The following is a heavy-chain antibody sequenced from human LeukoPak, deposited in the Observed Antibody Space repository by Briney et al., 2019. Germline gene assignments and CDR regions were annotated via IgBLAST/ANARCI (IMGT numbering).Heavy chain of an antibody. D-gene: IGHD1-26*01. CDR1: GFTVSSNF. J-gene: IGHJ2*01. V-gene: IGHV3-53*01. CDR3: ARNHILGYWHFDL. Sequence: GGSLRLSCTVAGFTVSSNFMSWVRQAPEKGLEWVSVIYGGGNTYCADSVSGRFTISRDNSKNTVYLQMNSLRADDTAVYYCARNHILGYWHFDLWGRGTLVTVSS. CDR2: IYGGGNT.